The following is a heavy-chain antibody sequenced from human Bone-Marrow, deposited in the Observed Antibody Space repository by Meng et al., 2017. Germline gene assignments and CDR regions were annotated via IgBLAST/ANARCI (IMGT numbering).Heavy chain of an antibody. CDR2: INHSGST. V-gene: IGHV4-34*01. D-gene: IGHD3-22*01. Sequence: QVHLQTWGSGLLKPSASLSLPCAVYGGSFSGYYWSWIRQPPGKGLEWIGEINHSGSTNYNPSLKSRVTISVDTSKNQFSLKLSSVTAADTAVYYCARVGVVVITPNWFDPWGQGTLVTVSS. CDR3: ARVGVVVITPNWFDP. J-gene: IGHJ5*02. CDR1: GGSFSGYY.